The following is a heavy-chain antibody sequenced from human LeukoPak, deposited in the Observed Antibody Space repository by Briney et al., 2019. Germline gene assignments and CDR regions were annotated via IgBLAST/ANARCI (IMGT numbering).Heavy chain of an antibody. CDR2: ISAYNGNT. J-gene: IGHJ6*02. CDR3: ARDRSPLYYYGMDV. CDR1: GYTFTSYG. V-gene: IGHV1-18*01. D-gene: IGHD6-19*01. Sequence: ASVKVSCKASGYTFTSYGISWVRQAPGQGLEWMGWISAYNGNTNYAQKLQGRVTMTTDTSTSTAYMELRSLRSDDTAVYYCARDRSPLYYYGMDVWGRGTTVTVSS.